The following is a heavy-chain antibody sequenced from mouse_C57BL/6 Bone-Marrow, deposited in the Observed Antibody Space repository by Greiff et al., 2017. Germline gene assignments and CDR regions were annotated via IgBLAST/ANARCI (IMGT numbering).Heavy chain of an antibody. D-gene: IGHD6-1*01. CDR3: ARLEASYFDY. Sequence: VKLKQPGAELVRPGSSVKLSCKASGYTFTSYWMHWVKQRPIQGLEWIGNIDPSDSETHYNQKFKDKATLTVDKSSSTAYMQLSSLTSEDSAVYYCARLEASYFDYWGQGTTLTVSS. V-gene: IGHV1-52*01. CDR1: GYTFTSYW. J-gene: IGHJ2*01. CDR2: IDPSDSET.